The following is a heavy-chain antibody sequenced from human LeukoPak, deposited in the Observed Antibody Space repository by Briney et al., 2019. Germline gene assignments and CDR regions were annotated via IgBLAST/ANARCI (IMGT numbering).Heavy chain of an antibody. J-gene: IGHJ4*02. D-gene: IGHD1-26*01. CDR2: MNPNSDNT. V-gene: IGHV1-8*02. CDR3: ARWTNSGSPKGGFDY. Sequence: GASVKVSCKASGYTFTSYYMHWVRQAPGQGLEWMGWMNPNSDNTGYAQKFQGRVTMTRNTSISTSYMELSSLRSDDTAIYYCARWTNSGSPKGGFDYWGPGNLVTVSS. CDR1: GYTFTSYY.